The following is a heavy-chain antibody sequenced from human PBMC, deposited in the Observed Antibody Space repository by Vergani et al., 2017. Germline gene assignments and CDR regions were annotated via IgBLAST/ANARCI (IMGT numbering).Heavy chain of an antibody. CDR1: GYTFTSYY. CDR3: ARESSGWYSRGRSRKFDY. CDR2: INPSGGST. Sequence: QVQLVQSGAEVKKPGASVKVSCKASGYTFTSYYMHWVRQSPGQGLEWMGIINPSGGSTSYAQKFQGRVTMTRDTSKNQFSLKLSSVTAADTAVYYCARESSGWYSRGRSRKFDYWGQGTLVTVSS. V-gene: IGHV1-46*01. J-gene: IGHJ4*02. D-gene: IGHD6-19*01.